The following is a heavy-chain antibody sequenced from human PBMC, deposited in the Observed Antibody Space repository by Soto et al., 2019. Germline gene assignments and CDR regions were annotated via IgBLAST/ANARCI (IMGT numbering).Heavy chain of an antibody. D-gene: IGHD6-6*01. CDR2: IYYSGST. Sequence: SETLSLTCTVSGGCISSYYWSWIRQPPGKGLEWIGYIYYSGSTNYNPSLKSRVTISVDTSKNQFSLKLSSVTAADTAVYYCAREIYSSSGDNWFDPWGQGTLVTVSS. J-gene: IGHJ5*02. V-gene: IGHV4-59*01. CDR3: AREIYSSSGDNWFDP. CDR1: GGCISSYY.